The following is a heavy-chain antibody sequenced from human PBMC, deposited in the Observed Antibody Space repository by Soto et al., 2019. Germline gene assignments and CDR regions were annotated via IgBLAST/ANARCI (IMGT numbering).Heavy chain of an antibody. V-gene: IGHV1-8*01. CDR2: MNPNSGNT. D-gene: IGHD3-3*01. CDR1: GYTFTSYD. CDR3: ARGSITIFGVAPNWFDP. J-gene: IGHJ5*02. Sequence: ASVKVSCKASGYTFTSYDINWVRQATGQGLEWMGWMNPNSGNTGYAQKFQGRVTMTRNTSISTAYMELSSLRSEDTAVYYCARGSITIFGVAPNWFDPWGQGTLVTVS.